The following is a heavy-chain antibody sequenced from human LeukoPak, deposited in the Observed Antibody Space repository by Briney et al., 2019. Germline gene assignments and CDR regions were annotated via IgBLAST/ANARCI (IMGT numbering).Heavy chain of an antibody. J-gene: IGHJ4*02. CDR2: IWFDGSKK. CDR1: GLTLSSYG. V-gene: IGHV3-33*01. CDR3: ARDHEGRFDY. D-gene: IGHD3-10*01. Sequence: GRSLTLFCAATGLTLSSYGMQGVRQAQGKGLEGVAVIWFDGSKKYYADFGKGRFTKDRDKSKNTLYLQMNSLRAEDTAVYYCARDHEGRFDYWGQGTLVTVSS.